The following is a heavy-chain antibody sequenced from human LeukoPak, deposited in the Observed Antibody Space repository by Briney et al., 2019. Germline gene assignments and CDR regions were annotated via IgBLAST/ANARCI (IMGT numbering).Heavy chain of an antibody. CDR1: GYTFTSYY. J-gene: IGHJ4*02. CDR3: ARYCSGGSCYSGLFDY. V-gene: IGHV1-46*01. CDR2: INPSGGST. D-gene: IGHD2-15*01. Sequence: ASVKVSCKASGYTFTSYYMHWVRQAPGQGLEWMGIINPSGGSTSYAQKFQGRVTMTRDTSTSTVYMELSSLRSEDTAVYYCARYCSGGSCYSGLFDYWGQGTLVTVSS.